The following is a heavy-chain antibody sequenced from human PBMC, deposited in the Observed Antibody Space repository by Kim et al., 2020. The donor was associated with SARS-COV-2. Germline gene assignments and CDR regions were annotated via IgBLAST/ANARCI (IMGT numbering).Heavy chain of an antibody. J-gene: IGHJ3*02. CDR3: ASQQDIGVVGDAFDI. D-gene: IGHD2-2*01. V-gene: IGHV1-69*01. Sequence: QKVQGRVTITADESTSTAYMELSSLRSEDTAVYYCASQQDIGVVGDAFDIWGQGTMVTVSS.